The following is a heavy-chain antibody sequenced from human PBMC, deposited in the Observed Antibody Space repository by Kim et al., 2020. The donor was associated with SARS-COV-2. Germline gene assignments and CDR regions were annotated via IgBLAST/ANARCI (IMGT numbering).Heavy chain of an antibody. CDR2: YAT. D-gene: IGHD6-13*01. Sequence: YATAYAASVKGRFTVSREDSKNTAYLQMNSPKTEDTAVYYCNSVAAGSGYWGQGTLVIVSS. CDR3: NSVAAGSGY. V-gene: IGHV3-73*01. J-gene: IGHJ4*02.